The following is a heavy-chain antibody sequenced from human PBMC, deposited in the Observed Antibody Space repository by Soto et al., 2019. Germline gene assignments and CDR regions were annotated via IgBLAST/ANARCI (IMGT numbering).Heavy chain of an antibody. V-gene: IGHV3-11*01. Sequence: QVQLVESGGGLVKPGGSLRLSCAASRFTFSDYYMTWIRQAAGKGLEWVSYISSSGTGIYYPDSVKGRFTISRDNAKNSLYLQMSRLRAEDTAVYYCASAYPDAFAIWGQGTMVTVSS. D-gene: IGHD2-2*01. CDR3: ASAYPDAFAI. J-gene: IGHJ3*02. CDR2: ISSSGTGI. CDR1: RFTFSDYY.